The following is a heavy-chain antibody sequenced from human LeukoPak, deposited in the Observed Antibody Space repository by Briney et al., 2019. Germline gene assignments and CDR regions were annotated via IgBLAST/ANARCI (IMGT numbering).Heavy chain of an antibody. Sequence: PGGSLRLSCAVSGFTVSSNYVTWVRQAPGKGLEWLSVIYRGGDTYYADSVQGRFTISRDNSRNTLYLQMNFLRADDTAVYYCARRSGEGYFWGQGTLVTVSS. CDR2: IYRGGDT. CDR1: GFTVSSNY. J-gene: IGHJ4*02. D-gene: IGHD1-26*01. V-gene: IGHV3-66*01. CDR3: ARRSGEGYF.